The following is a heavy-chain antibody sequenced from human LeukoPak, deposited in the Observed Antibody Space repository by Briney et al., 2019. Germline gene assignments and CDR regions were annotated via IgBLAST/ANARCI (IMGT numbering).Heavy chain of an antibody. CDR2: ISNSGSIS. V-gene: IGHV3-11*01. CDR1: GFIFSDYY. Sequence: GGSLRLSCAASGFIFSDYYMSWLRQAQGKGLEWVSDISNSGSISNYADSVKGRFTISRDNAKNSLYLQMNSLRAEDTAVYYCASGSYYGGYWGQGSLVTVSS. CDR3: ASGSYYGGY. D-gene: IGHD1-26*01. J-gene: IGHJ4*02.